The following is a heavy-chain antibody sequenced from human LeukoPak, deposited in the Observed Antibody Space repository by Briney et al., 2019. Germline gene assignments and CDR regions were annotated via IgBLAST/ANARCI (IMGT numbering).Heavy chain of an antibody. Sequence: GGSLRLSCAASGFTFSSYAMSWVRQAPGKGLEWVSVVSGSGGSTHSADSVKGRFTISRDNSKNTLYLQMNSLRAEDTAVYYCAKDSAYYYDSSGYEEYWGQGTLVTVSS. CDR1: GFTFSSYA. J-gene: IGHJ4*02. CDR2: VSGSGGST. CDR3: AKDSAYYYDSSGYEEY. D-gene: IGHD3-22*01. V-gene: IGHV3-23*01.